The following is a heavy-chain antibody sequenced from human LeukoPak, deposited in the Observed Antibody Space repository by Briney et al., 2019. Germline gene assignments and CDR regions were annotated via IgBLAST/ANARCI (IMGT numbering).Heavy chain of an antibody. CDR2: ISYDGSNK. CDR1: GFTFSSYG. Sequence: GRSLRLSCAASGFTFSSYGMHWVRQAPGKGLEWVAVISYDGSNKYYADSVKGRFTISRDNSKNTVYLQMNSLRAEDTAVCYCAKEDGSGSSVFLDAFDIWGQGTMVTVSS. J-gene: IGHJ3*02. CDR3: AKEDGSGSSVFLDAFDI. V-gene: IGHV3-30*18. D-gene: IGHD3-10*01.